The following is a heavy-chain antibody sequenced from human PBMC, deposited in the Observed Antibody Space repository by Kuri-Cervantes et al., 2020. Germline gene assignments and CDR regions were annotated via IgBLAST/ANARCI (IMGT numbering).Heavy chain of an antibody. V-gene: IGHV1-46*01. CDR3: ARDRTVIAAAGTLGD. J-gene: IGHJ4*02. CDR1: GYTFTSYY. CDR2: INPSGGST. D-gene: IGHD6-13*01. Sequence: ASVKVSCKASGYTFTSYYLHWVRQAPGQALEWMGLINPSGGSTSYAQNFQGRLTITRDTSASTAYMELSSLRSEDTAVYYCARDRTVIAAAGTLGDWGQGTLVTVSS.